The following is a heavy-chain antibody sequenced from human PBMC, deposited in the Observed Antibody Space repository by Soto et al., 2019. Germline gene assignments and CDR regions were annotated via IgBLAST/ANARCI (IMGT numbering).Heavy chain of an antibody. D-gene: IGHD3-3*01. CDR1: GGAISGYY. CDR2: IYSSGST. Sequence: SETLSLTCTVTGGAISGYYWTWIRQSDGEGLEWTGRIYSSGSTNYNPSLKSRVTISLDTSMNYFFLRLSSVTAADTAVYYCARGQRFSDWFDPWGQGTLVTVSS. J-gene: IGHJ5*02. V-gene: IGHV4-4*07. CDR3: ARGQRFSDWFDP.